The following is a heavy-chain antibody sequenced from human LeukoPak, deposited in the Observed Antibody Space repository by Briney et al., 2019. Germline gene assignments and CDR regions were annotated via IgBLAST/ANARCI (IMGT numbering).Heavy chain of an antibody. CDR2: IYHSGST. D-gene: IGHD5-18*01. CDR1: GGSISSSNW. J-gene: IGHJ3*02. V-gene: IGHV4-4*02. CDR3: ARDVRLPRRAFDI. Sequence: SETLSLTCAVSGGSISSSNWWNWVRQPPGKGLGWIGEIYHSGSTNYNPPLKSRVTISVDKSKNQFSLKLSSVTAADTAVYYCARDVRLPRRAFDIWGQGTMVTVSS.